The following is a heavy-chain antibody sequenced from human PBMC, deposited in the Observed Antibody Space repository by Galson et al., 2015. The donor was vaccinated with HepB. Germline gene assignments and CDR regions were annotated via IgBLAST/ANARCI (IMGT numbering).Heavy chain of an antibody. CDR1: GFTLSSHW. CDR3: ARDQSSVFDILTASYNWYFDL. V-gene: IGHV3-74*01. Sequence: SLRLSCAASGFTLSSHWMHWVRHAPGKGLVWVARIDAAGLSTAYADSVKGRFTIARDNAKNTLYPQMDDLRPEDTALYFCARDQSSVFDILTASYNWYFDLWGRGTLVTVST. D-gene: IGHD3-9*01. CDR2: IDAAGLST. J-gene: IGHJ2*01.